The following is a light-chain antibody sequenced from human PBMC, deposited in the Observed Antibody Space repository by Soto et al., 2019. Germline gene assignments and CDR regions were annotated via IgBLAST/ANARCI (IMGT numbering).Light chain of an antibody. CDR1: QSISSW. V-gene: IGKV1-5*03. CDR3: QQYSSYSWT. Sequence: DIQMTQSPSTLSASVGDRVTITCRASQSISSWLAWFQQKPVKAPKVLIYKASGLESGVPSRFSGSGSGTEFTLTISSLQPDDFATYYCQQYSSYSWTFGQGTKVEIK. CDR2: KAS. J-gene: IGKJ1*01.